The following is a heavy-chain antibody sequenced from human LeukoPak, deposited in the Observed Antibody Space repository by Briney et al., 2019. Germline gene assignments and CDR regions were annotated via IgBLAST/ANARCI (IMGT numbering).Heavy chain of an antibody. V-gene: IGHV3-23*01. D-gene: IGHD3-3*01. CDR1: RFTFSSYA. CDR3: AKDLGVVRFLEWSIDY. CDR2: ISGSGGST. J-gene: IGHJ4*02. Sequence: GGSLRLSCAASRFTFSSYAMSWVRQAPGKGLEWVSAISGSGGSTYYADSVKGRFTISRDNSKNTLYLQMNSLRAEDTAVYYCAKDLGVVRFLEWSIDYWGQGTLVTVSS.